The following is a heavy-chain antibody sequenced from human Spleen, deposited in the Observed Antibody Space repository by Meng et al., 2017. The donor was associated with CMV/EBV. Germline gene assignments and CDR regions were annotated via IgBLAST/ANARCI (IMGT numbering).Heavy chain of an antibody. Sequence: GESLKISCAASGFNFSTYNVNWVRQAPGEGLEWVSSISSSSSYISYADSVKGRFTISRDNARNSLYLQMNNLRLEDTAVYYCARDPALLWFGESSYGMDVWGQGTTVTVS. J-gene: IGHJ6*02. CDR2: ISSSSSYI. CDR1: GFNFSTYN. D-gene: IGHD3-10*01. V-gene: IGHV3-21*01. CDR3: ARDPALLWFGESSYGMDV.